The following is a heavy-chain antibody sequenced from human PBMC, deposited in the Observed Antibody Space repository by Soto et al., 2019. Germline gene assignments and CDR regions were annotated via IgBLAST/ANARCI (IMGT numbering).Heavy chain of an antibody. J-gene: IGHJ4*02. CDR1: GFRFSSTW. CDR2: IKEDGSEK. Sequence: GGSLRLSCAASGFRFSSTWMNWVRQARGKGLEWVADIKEDGSEKYYRDSLKGRFTISRDNAKSSLYLQMNSLRAEDTAVYYCARGDFYDKRFDSWGQGTLVTVSS. CDR3: ARGDFYDKRFDS. V-gene: IGHV3-7*03. D-gene: IGHD3-22*01.